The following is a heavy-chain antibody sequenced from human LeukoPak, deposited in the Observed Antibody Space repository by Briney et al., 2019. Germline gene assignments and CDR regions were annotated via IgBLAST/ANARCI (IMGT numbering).Heavy chain of an antibody. Sequence: NPSETLSLTCAVYAGSFSGYYWSWIRQPPGKGLEWIGETNHSGSTNYNPSLKSRVTISVDTSKNQFSLKLSSVTAADTTVYYCVRVFRSGLYGSGSYYNVVKLTYYFDYRGQGTLVTVYS. CDR1: AGSFSGYY. V-gene: IGHV4-34*01. D-gene: IGHD3-10*01. CDR3: VRVFRSGLYGSGSYYNVVKLTYYFDY. CDR2: TNHSGST. J-gene: IGHJ4*02.